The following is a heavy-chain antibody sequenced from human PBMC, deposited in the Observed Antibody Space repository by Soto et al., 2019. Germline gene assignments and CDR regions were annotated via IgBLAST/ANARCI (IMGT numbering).Heavy chain of an antibody. Sequence: SETLSLTCTVSGGSISSYNYYWGWIRQPPGKGLEWIGYIYYSGSTYYNPSLKSRVTISVDTSKNQFSLKLSSVTAADTAVYYCASGITMVRGSWFDPWGQGTLVTVSS. V-gene: IGHV4-31*03. D-gene: IGHD3-10*01. CDR3: ASGITMVRGSWFDP. J-gene: IGHJ5*02. CDR2: IYYSGST. CDR1: GGSISSYNYY.